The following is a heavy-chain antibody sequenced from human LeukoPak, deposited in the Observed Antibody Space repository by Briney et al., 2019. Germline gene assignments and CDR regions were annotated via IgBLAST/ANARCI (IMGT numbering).Heavy chain of an antibody. CDR2: IIPIFGTA. Sequence: SLKVSCKASGGTFSSYAISWVRQAPGQGLEWMGGIIPIFGTANYAQKFQGRVTITADESTSTAYMELSSLRSEDTAVYYCARGSWIQLWSGYDYWGQGTLVTVSS. CDR3: ARGSWIQLWSGYDY. D-gene: IGHD5-18*01. J-gene: IGHJ4*02. CDR1: GGTFSSYA. V-gene: IGHV1-69*13.